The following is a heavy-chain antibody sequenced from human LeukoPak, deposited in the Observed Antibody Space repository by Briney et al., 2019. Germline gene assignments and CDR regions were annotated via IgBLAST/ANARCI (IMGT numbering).Heavy chain of an antibody. CDR2: INPNSGVT. CDR3: ARVFRPIFPPGGNWFDP. J-gene: IGHJ5*01. Sequence: ASVKVSCKASGYTFTGYYMHCVRQAPGQGLEWMGWINPNSGVTNYAQKFQGRVTMTRATSISTAYMELSRLRSDDTAVDYCARVFRPIFPPGGNWFDPWGQGTLVTVSS. V-gene: IGHV1-2*02. D-gene: IGHD3-3*01. CDR1: GYTFTGYY.